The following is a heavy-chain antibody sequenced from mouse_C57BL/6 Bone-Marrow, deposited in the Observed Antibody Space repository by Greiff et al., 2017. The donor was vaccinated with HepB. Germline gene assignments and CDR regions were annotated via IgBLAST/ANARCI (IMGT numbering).Heavy chain of an antibody. CDR3: ARPITTVVARYYAMDY. J-gene: IGHJ4*01. CDR2: IHPNSGST. V-gene: IGHV1-64*01. CDR1: GYTFTSYW. Sequence: QVQLQQPGAELVKPGASVKLSCKASGYTFTSYWMHWVKQRPGQGLEWIGMIHPNSGSTNYNEKLKSKATLTVDKSSSTAYMQLSSLTSEDSAVYYCARPITTVVARYYAMDYWGQGTSVTVSS. D-gene: IGHD1-1*01.